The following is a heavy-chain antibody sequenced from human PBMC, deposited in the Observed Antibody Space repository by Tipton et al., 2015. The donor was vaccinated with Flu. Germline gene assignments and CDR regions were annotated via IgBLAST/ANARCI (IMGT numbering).Heavy chain of an antibody. J-gene: IGHJ4*02. Sequence: TLSLTCTVSGDSMRSDYFWGWIRQAPGKGLEWIGNIHYSGSPHYNPSLKSRVTISVDTSKNQFSLKLSSVTAADTAVYYCARAGGTYYDLDYWGQGTLVTVSS. CDR1: GDSMRSDYF. V-gene: IGHV4-38-2*02. CDR2: IHYSGSP. D-gene: IGHD1-26*01. CDR3: ARAGGTYYDLDY.